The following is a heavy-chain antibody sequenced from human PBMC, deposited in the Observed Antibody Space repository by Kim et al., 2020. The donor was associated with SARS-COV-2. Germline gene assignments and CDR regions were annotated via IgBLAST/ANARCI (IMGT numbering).Heavy chain of an antibody. CDR3: ASSTMVRGATSRGHPKFDY. CDR1: GGSFSGYY. D-gene: IGHD3-10*01. J-gene: IGHJ4*02. Sequence: SETLSLTCAVYGGSFSGYYWSWIRQPPGKGLEWIGEINHSGSTNYNPSLKSRVTISVDTSKNQFSLKLSSVTAADTAVYYCASSTMVRGATSRGHPKFDYWGQGTLVTVSS. CDR2: INHSGST. V-gene: IGHV4-34*01.